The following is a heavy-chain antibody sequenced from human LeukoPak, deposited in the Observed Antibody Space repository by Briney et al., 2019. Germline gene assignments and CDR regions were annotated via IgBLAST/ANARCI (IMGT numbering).Heavy chain of an antibody. J-gene: IGHJ6*03. D-gene: IGHD2-21*01. CDR3: ARGVVTDDYYMDV. V-gene: IGHV4-61*02. CDR2: LYTNENT. Sequence: PSETLSPTCTVSGGSITSASYYWTWIRQPAGKGLEWIGRLYTNENTNYNPSLESRVSISVDTSKSQFYLKLNSVTAADTALYFCARGVVTDDYYMDVWGTGTTVTVSS. CDR1: GGSITSASYY.